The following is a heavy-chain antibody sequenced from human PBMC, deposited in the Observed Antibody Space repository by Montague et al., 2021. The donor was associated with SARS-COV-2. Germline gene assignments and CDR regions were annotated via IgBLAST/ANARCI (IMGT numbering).Heavy chain of an antibody. J-gene: IGHJ5*02. D-gene: IGHD3/OR15-3a*01. V-gene: IGHV4-39*01. CDR3: ARGLVGWFDP. CDR2: IYYSGST. CDR1: GDSISSSSYY. Sequence: SETLSLTCTVSGDSISSSSYYWGWIRQPPGKGLEWIGSIYYSGSTYYNPSLKSRVTISVDTSKNQFSLKLSSVTAADTAVYYCARGLVGWFDPWGQGTLVTVSS.